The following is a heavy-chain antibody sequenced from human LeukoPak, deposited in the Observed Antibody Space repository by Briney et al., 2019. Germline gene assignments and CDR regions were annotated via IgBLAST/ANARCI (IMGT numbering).Heavy chain of an antibody. V-gene: IGHV4-39*01. J-gene: IGHJ4*02. D-gene: IGHD6-19*01. CDR1: GGSISSSSYY. CDR2: IYYSGST. Sequence: NPSETLSLTCTVSGGSISSSSYYWGWIRQPPGKGLEWIGSIYYSGSTYYNPSLKSRVTISVDTSKNQFSLKLSSVTAADTAVYYCARHSSGWWVSSGYWGQGTLVTVSS. CDR3: ARHSSGWWVSSGY.